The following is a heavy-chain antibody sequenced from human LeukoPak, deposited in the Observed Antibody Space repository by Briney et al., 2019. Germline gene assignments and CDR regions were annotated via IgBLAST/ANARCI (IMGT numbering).Heavy chain of an antibody. CDR1: GYTFSSYD. CDR3: ARIMGYDILTGRAMDV. CDR2: MNPNSGNT. D-gene: IGHD3-9*01. Sequence: ASVKVSCKASGYTFSSYDINWVRQATGQGLEWMGWMNPNSGNTGYAQKFQGRVTMTRNTSISTAYMELSSLRSEDTAVYYCARIMGYDILTGRAMDVWGKGTTVTVSS. J-gene: IGHJ6*03. V-gene: IGHV1-8*01.